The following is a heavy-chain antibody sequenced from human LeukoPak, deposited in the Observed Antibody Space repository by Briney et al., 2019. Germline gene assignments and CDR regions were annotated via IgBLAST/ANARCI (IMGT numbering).Heavy chain of an antibody. CDR2: IYPSDSDT. D-gene: IGHD3-22*01. CDR1: GKTFPSSG. J-gene: IGHJ4*02. CDR3: ARLHYYYDSSGYYFDY. V-gene: IGHV5-51*01. Sequence: GESLKISCRGFGKTFPSSGIGWWARLPGKGLGGRGFIYPSDSDTRYSPSFQGQVTISADKSISTAYLQWSSLKASDTAMYYCARLHYYYDSSGYYFDYWGQGTLVTVSS.